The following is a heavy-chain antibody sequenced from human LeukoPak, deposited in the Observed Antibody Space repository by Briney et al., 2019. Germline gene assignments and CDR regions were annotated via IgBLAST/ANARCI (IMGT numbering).Heavy chain of an antibody. CDR2: TYSGGST. J-gene: IGHJ4*02. CDR1: GFTFSSYA. D-gene: IGHD3-9*01. CDR3: AREGYDILTGYYSDY. V-gene: IGHV3-53*01. Sequence: GGSLRLSCAASGFTFSSYAMSWVRQAPGKGLEWVSVTYSGGSTYYADSVKGRFTISRDNSKNTLYLQMNSLRAEDTAVYYCAREGYDILTGYYSDYWGQGTLVTVSS.